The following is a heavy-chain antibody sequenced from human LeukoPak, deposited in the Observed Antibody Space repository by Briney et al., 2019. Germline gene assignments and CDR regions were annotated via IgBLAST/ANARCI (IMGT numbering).Heavy chain of an antibody. J-gene: IGHJ4*02. CDR3: ATHRGDGNNRPLGD. D-gene: IGHD5-24*01. Sequence: SETLSLTCAVYGESFSGYYWSWIRQPPGKGLEWIGEINHSGSTYYNPSLKSRVTISADTSKNQFSLKLSSVTAADTAVYYCATHRGDGNNRPLGDWGQGTLVTVSS. CDR1: GESFSGYY. CDR2: INHSGST. V-gene: IGHV4-34*01.